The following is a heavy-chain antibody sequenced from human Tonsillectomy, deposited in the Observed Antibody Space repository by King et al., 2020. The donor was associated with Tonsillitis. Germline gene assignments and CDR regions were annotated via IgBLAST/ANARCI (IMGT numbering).Heavy chain of an antibody. V-gene: IGHV1-46*01. Sequence: QLVQSGAEVKKPGASVKISCKASGYSFTTSYMHWVRQAPGQGLEWMGIINPSGGSTNYAQKFQGRVTMTRDASTSTVYMDLSSLRVEDTAVYYCASEFCGDDCHNYYYYGIDVWGQGTTVTVSS. CDR3: ASEFCGDDCHNYYYYGIDV. CDR1: GYSFTTSY. J-gene: IGHJ6*02. D-gene: IGHD2-21*02. CDR2: INPSGGST.